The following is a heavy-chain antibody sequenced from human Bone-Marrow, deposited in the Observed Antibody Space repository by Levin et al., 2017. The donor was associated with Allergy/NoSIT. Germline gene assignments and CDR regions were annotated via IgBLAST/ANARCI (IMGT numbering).Heavy chain of an antibody. CDR1: GFTFSNYW. J-gene: IGHJ1*01. V-gene: IGHV3-7*01. CDR2: IKQDGSEK. CDR3: ASDFGAARVRAEYFQH. D-gene: IGHD2-15*01. Sequence: GGSLRLSCAASGFTFSNYWMNWVRQAPGKGLEWVANIKQDGSEKYYVDSVKGRFTISRDNAKNSLYLQLNSLRAEDTAVYYCASDFGAARVRAEYFQHWGQGTLVTVSS.